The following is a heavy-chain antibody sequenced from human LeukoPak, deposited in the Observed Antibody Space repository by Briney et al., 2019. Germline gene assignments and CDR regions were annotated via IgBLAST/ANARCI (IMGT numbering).Heavy chain of an antibody. D-gene: IGHD2-15*01. V-gene: IGHV3-23*01. J-gene: IGHJ4*02. Sequence: GGSLRLSCAASGFTFSSYAMSWVRQAPGKGLEWVSAISGSGGSTYYAASVKGRFTIYRDNSKNTLYLQMNSLRAEDTAVYYCAKDQDGDFDYWGQGTLVTVSS. CDR1: GFTFSSYA. CDR2: ISGSGGST. CDR3: AKDQDGDFDY.